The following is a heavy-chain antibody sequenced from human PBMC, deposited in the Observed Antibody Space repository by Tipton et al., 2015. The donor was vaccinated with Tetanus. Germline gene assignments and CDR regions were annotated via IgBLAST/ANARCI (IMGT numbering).Heavy chain of an antibody. CDR1: GYTFTGYY. J-gene: IGHJ4*02. Sequence: QMQLVQSGAEVKKPGASVKVSCKASGYTFTGYYMHWVRQAPGQGLEWMGWINPNSGGTNYAQKFQGRVTMTRDTSISTAYMELSRLRSDDTAVYYCARDPSLVGATSPFVDYWGQGTLVTVSS. CDR3: ARDPSLVGATSPFVDY. CDR2: INPNSGGT. V-gene: IGHV1-2*02. D-gene: IGHD1-26*01.